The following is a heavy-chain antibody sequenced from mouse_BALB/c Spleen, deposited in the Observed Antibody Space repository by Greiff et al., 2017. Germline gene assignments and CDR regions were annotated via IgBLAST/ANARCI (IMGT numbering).Heavy chain of an antibody. J-gene: IGHJ4*01. D-gene: IGHD3-1*01. CDR3: ARGAARATGYAMDY. V-gene: IGHV1-66*01. Sequence: QVQLQQSGPELVKPGASVKISCKASGYSFTSYYIHWVKQRPGQGLEWIGWIFPGSGNTKYNEKFKGKATLTADTSSSTAYMQLSSLTSEDSAVYFCARGAARATGYAMDYWGQGTSVTVSS. CDR1: GYSFTSYY. CDR2: IFPGSGNT.